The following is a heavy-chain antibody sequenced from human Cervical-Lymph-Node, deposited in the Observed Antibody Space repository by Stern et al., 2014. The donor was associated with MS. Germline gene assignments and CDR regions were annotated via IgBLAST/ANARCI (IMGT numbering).Heavy chain of an antibody. V-gene: IGHV4-34*01. D-gene: IGHD5/OR15-5a*01. CDR2: INHSGRT. CDR1: GGSFTGYY. CDR3: ARGLYDPYYYYYYGMDV. J-gene: IGHJ6*02. Sequence: QVQLQQWGAGLLKPSETLSLTCAVYGGSFTGYYWTWIRQPPGKGLEWIGEINHSGRTNYNPSLKSRVTISVDTSKNQFSLNLSSVTAADTAVYYCARGLYDPYYYYYYGMDVWGQGTTVTVSS.